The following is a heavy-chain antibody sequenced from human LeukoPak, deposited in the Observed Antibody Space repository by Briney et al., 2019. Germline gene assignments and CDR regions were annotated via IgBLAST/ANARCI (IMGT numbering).Heavy chain of an antibody. CDR1: GGSFSGYY. CDR2: INHSGST. Sequence: SETLSLTCAAYGGSFSGYYWSWIRQPPGKGLEWIGEINHSGSTNYNPSLKSRVTISVDTSKNQFSLKLSSVPDADTAVYYCARGLRWELLSWGQGTLVTVSS. V-gene: IGHV4-34*01. CDR3: ARGLRWELLS. J-gene: IGHJ4*02. D-gene: IGHD1-26*01.